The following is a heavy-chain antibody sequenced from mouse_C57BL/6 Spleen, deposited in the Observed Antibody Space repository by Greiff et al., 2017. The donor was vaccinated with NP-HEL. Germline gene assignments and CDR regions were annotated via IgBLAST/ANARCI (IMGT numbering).Heavy chain of an antibody. J-gene: IGHJ2*01. CDR3: ARAPLTGFFDY. CDR2: IYPGDGDT. D-gene: IGHD4-1*01. CDR1: GYAFSSYW. V-gene: IGHV1-80*01. Sequence: QVQLQQSGAELVKPGASVKISCKASGYAFSSYWMNWVKQRPGKGLEWIGQIYPGDGDTNYNGKFKGKATLTVEKSSSTVYLELSRLTSDDSAVYYCARAPLTGFFDYWGQGTTLTVSS.